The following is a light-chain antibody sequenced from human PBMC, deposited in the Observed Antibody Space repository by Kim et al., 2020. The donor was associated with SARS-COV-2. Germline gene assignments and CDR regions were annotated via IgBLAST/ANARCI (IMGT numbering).Light chain of an antibody. CDR3: QVWDRSSDHWV. CDR1: DIGSKG. V-gene: IGLV3-21*01. Sequence: APGKTDSIAYGGNDIGSKGVHWYQQRRGQSPVLVIYYDSDRPSGVPERFSGSNSGNTAALTISRVEAEDEADYYCQVWDRSSDHWVFGGGTQLTVL. CDR2: YDS. J-gene: IGLJ3*02.